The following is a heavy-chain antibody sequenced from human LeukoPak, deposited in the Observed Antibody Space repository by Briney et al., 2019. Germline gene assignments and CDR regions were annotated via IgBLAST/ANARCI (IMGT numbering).Heavy chain of an antibody. D-gene: IGHD1-26*01. CDR2: ISGNGYNT. Sequence: GGSLRLSCAASGFTFSSDDLNWVRQAPGKGLEWVSGISGNGYNTYYADSVKGRFTISRDNSKNTLSLQMNSLRAEDTAVYYCAKGTSGNYWRNPFDIWGQGTMATVSS. CDR3: AKGTSGNYWRNPFDI. J-gene: IGHJ3*02. CDR1: GFTFSSDD. V-gene: IGHV3-23*01.